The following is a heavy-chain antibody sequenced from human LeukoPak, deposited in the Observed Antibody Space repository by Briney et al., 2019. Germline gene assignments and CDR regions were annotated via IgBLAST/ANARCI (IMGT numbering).Heavy chain of an antibody. CDR3: ASSDDYGGNRFDY. Sequence: GGSLRLSCAASGFTFSIYSMNWVRQPPGKGLEWVSYISSSGTSIYYADSVRRRFTISRDNAKNSLFLQMDSLRDDDTAVYYCASSDDYGGNRFDYWGRGTLVTVSS. CDR1: GFTFSIYS. D-gene: IGHD4-23*01. J-gene: IGHJ4*02. CDR2: ISSSGTSI. V-gene: IGHV3-48*02.